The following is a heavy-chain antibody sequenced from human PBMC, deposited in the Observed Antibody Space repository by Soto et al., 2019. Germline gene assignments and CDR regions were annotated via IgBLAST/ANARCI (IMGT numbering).Heavy chain of an antibody. J-gene: IGHJ4*01. CDR3: ARLVKAGDYGDYGRYYFDY. V-gene: IGHV1-18*04. CDR1: GYTFTTYG. D-gene: IGHD4-17*01. Sequence: QVQLVQSGAEVKKPGASVKVSCKASGYTFTTYGITWLRQALGQGLEWMGWISAYSGNTNYAQKLQGRLTVTTDTSTNTAYMDLRSLRSDDTAVYYCARLVKAGDYGDYGRYYFDYWGHGTLVTVSS. CDR2: ISAYSGNT.